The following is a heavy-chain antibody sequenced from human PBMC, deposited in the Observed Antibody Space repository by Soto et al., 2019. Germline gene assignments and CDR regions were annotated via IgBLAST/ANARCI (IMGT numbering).Heavy chain of an antibody. Sequence: QITLKESGPTLVRPPQTLTLTCTFSGFSLTSGVGVGWIRQPPGKALEWLALIYWDDDKRYSPSLKNRLTITMNPSKTQVFHTVTNVGPVETAPYFRAHIDPEMVPVEGHGGFNYSGHATLVTVSS. V-gene: IGHV2-5*02. CDR3: AHIDPEMVPVEGHGGFNY. CDR1: GFSLTSGVG. J-gene: IGHJ5*01. CDR2: IYWDDDK. D-gene: IGHD2-8*01.